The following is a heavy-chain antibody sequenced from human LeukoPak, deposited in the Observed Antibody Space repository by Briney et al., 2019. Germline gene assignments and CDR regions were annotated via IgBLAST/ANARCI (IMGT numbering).Heavy chain of an antibody. CDR1: GFPFSSYW. J-gene: IGHJ4*02. CDR3: ARGGSESDY. V-gene: IGHV3-7*01. CDR2: IREDGTEK. Sequence: PGGSLRLSCAASGFPFSSYWMTWVRQAPGKGLEWVANIREDGTEKNYVDSVKGRFTISRDNAKNSLYLQMNSLRAEDTAVYYCARGGSESDYWGQGTLVTVSS.